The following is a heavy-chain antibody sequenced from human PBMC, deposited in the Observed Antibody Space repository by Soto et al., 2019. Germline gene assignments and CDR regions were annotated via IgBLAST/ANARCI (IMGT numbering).Heavy chain of an antibody. V-gene: IGHV4-4*02. D-gene: IGHD1-1*01. J-gene: IGHJ4*02. CDR1: GASISSGNW. CDR2: MSPRGDA. CDR3: ARHGPGYYFDY. Sequence: SETLSLTCAVSGASISSGNWWSWVRQSPGKGLEWIGQMSPRGDANYKPSLSSRVTISADKSRNQFSLTLSSVTAADTAIYYCARHGPGYYFDYWGQGTLVTVSS.